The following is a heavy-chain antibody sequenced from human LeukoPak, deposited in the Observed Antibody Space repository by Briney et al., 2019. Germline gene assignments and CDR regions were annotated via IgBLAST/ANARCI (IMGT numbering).Heavy chain of an antibody. D-gene: IGHD1-1*01. J-gene: IGHJ4*02. V-gene: IGHV3-48*04. CDR2: ISSSGSTI. Sequence: GGSLRLSCAASGFTFSSYSMKWVRQAPGKGLEWDSYISSSGSTIYYADSVKGRFTISRDNAKNSLYLQMNSLRAEDTAVYYCARGGVINWPFDYWGQGTLVTVSS. CDR3: ARGGVINWPFDY. CDR1: GFTFSSYS.